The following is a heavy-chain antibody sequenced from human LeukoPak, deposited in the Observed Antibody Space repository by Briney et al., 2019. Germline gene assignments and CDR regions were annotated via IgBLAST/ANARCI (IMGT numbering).Heavy chain of an antibody. CDR3: ARGHYYDSSGYSVDDY. V-gene: IGHV1-18*01. J-gene: IGHJ4*02. CDR2: ISAYNGNT. D-gene: IGHD3-22*01. Sequence: ASVKVSCKASGYTFTSYGISWVRQAPGHGLEWMGWISAYNGNTNYAQKLQGRVTMTTDTSTSTAYMELRSLRSDDTAVYYCARGHYYDSSGYSVDDYWGQGTLVTVSS. CDR1: GYTFTSYG.